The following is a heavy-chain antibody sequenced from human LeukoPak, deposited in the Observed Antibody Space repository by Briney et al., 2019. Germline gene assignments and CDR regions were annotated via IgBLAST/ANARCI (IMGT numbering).Heavy chain of an antibody. D-gene: IGHD1-1*01. Sequence: GASVKVSCKASGYTFTGYYMHWVRRAPGQGLEWMGWINPNSGGTNYAQKFQGRVTMTRDTSISTAYMELSRLRSDDTAVYYCARAQNWNDAEYNWFDPWGQGTLVTVSS. CDR3: ARAQNWNDAEYNWFDP. V-gene: IGHV1-2*02. CDR2: INPNSGGT. J-gene: IGHJ5*02. CDR1: GYTFTGYY.